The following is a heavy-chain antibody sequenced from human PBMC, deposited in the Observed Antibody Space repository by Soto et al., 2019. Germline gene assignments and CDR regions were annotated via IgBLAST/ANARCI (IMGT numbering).Heavy chain of an antibody. CDR3: ARRPRTYLIAASGNIDSWFDP. CDR1: GGSISSSSYS. CDR2: IYYSGRT. J-gene: IGHJ5*02. V-gene: IGHV4-39*01. Sequence: SETLSLTCTVSGGSISSSSYSWGWFRQPPGKGLEWIGCIYYSGRTYYNASLKGRVTISVDTSKYQFSLKLSSVTAADTAVYYCARRPRTYLIAASGNIDSWFDPWGQGTLVTVSS. D-gene: IGHD6-13*01.